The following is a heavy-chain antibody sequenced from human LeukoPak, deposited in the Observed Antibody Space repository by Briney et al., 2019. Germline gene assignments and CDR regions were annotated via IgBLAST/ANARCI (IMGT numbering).Heavy chain of an antibody. D-gene: IGHD6-6*01. CDR1: GFTFSTYW. CDR3: TRGGIAVRFHDAFDI. J-gene: IGHJ3*02. CDR2: ISTSSSTT. Sequence: GGSLRLSCAASGFTFSTYWMTWVRQAPGKGLEWVSHISTSSSTTYYADSVKGRFTISRDNAKSSLYLQMNSLRAEDTAVYYCTRGGIAVRFHDAFDIWGQGTTVTVSS. V-gene: IGHV3-48*04.